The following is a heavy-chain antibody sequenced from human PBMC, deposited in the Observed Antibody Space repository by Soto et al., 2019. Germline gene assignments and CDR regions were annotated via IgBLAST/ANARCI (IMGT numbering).Heavy chain of an antibody. Sequence: QVQLVESGGGVVQPGRSLRLSCAASGFTFSSYGMHWVRQAPGKGLEWVAVISYDGSNKYYADSVKGRFTISRDNSKNTLYLQMNSLRAEDTAVYYCAKDPRVEMATIDYFDYWGQGTLVTVSS. V-gene: IGHV3-30*18. J-gene: IGHJ4*02. CDR2: ISYDGSNK. D-gene: IGHD5-12*01. CDR3: AKDPRVEMATIDYFDY. CDR1: GFTFSSYG.